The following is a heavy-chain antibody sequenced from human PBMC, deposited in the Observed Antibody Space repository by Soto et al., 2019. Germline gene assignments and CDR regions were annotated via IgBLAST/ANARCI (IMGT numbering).Heavy chain of an antibody. J-gene: IGHJ6*02. CDR3: ARLGLSSGSYEDYYYGMDV. Sequence: PSETLSLTCTVSGGSISSSSYYWGWIRQPPGKGLEWIGSIYYSGSTYYNPSLKSRVTISVDTSKNQFSLKLSSVTAADTAVYYCARLGLSSGSYEDYYYGMDVSGQCTT. D-gene: IGHD3-10*01. CDR2: IYYSGST. V-gene: IGHV4-39*01. CDR1: GGSISSSSYY.